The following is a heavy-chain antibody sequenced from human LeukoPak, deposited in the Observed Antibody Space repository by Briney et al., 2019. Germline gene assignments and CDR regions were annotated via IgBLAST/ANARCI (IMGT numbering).Heavy chain of an antibody. V-gene: IGHV3-7*01. J-gene: IGHJ4*02. CDR2: IKKEGSEK. CDR3: ARDLSGVTGYTYGRGIDY. Sequence: PGGSLRLSCAASGFTFSSYWMSWVRQAPGKGLECVANIKKEGSEKYYVDSVKGRFTISRDNAKTSLYLQMNSLRAEDTAVYYCARDLSGVTGYTYGRGIDYWGQGTLVTVSS. D-gene: IGHD5-18*01. CDR1: GFTFSSYW.